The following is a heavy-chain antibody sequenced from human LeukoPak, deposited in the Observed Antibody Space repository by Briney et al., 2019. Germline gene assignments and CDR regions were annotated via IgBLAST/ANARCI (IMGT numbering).Heavy chain of an antibody. D-gene: IGHD3-9*01. CDR2: IKQDGSEK. V-gene: IGHV3-7*04. Sequence: GGSLRLSCAASGFTFSSYWMSWVRQAPGKGLEWVANIKQDGSEKYYVDSVKGQFTISRDNAKNSLYLQMNSLRAEDTAVYYCARDEDYDILTGSAPLDYWGQGTLVTVSS. CDR1: GFTFSSYW. CDR3: ARDEDYDILTGSAPLDY. J-gene: IGHJ4*02.